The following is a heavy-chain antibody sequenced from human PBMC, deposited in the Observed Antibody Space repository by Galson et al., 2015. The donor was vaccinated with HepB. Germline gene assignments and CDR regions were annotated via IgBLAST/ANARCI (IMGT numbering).Heavy chain of an antibody. D-gene: IGHD3-10*01. Sequence: SLRLSCAASGFTFSSYSMNWVRQAPGKGLEWVSSISSSSSYIYYADSVKGRFTISRDNAKNSLYLQMNSLRAEDTAVYYCARSNWDVLWFGEPIQKYYYYGTDVWGQGTTVTVSS. V-gene: IGHV3-21*01. CDR1: GFTFSSYS. J-gene: IGHJ6*02. CDR3: ARSNWDVLWFGEPIQKYYYYGTDV. CDR2: ISSSSSYI.